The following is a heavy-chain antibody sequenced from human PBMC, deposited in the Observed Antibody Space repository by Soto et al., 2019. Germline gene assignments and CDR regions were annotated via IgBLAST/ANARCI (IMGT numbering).Heavy chain of an antibody. CDR1: GDSISSGDYY. CDR2: IYYTGIT. CDR3: ARHYNLPDY. V-gene: IGHV4-30-4*01. Sequence: QVQLQESGPGLVKLSQTLSLTCTVSGDSISSGDYYWSWIRQPPGKGLEWIGYIYYTGITKYNPSLKSRLTISVDTSKNQFSLKVTSVTAADTAIYYCARHYNLPDYSGQGTLVTVSS. J-gene: IGHJ4*02. D-gene: IGHD1-1*01.